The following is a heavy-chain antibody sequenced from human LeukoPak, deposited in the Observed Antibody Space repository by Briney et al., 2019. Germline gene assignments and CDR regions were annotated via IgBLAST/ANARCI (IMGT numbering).Heavy chain of an antibody. J-gene: IGHJ6*03. CDR3: ARDRFHVVAADSYHYYYYMDV. D-gene: IGHD2-15*01. Sequence: ASVKVSCKASGYTFTSYGISWVRQAPGQGLEWMGWISAYNGNTNYAQKLQGRVTMTTDTSTSTAYMELRSLRSDDTAVYYCARDRFHVVAADSYHYYYYMDVWGKGTTVTVSS. CDR2: ISAYNGNT. V-gene: IGHV1-18*01. CDR1: GYTFTSYG.